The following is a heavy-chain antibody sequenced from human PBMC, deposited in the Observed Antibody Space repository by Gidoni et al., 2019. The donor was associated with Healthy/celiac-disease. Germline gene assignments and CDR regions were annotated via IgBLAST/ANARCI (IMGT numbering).Heavy chain of an antibody. D-gene: IGHD5-18*01. CDR3: ARDNVDTAMFDY. CDR2: IITIVGTA. Sequence: HVQLLHSGASVNNPGSPVQVSFKASCGPFSSYSISWVRQAPGQGLEWMGGIITIVGTAKYEQKFQGRVTITADKSTSRAYMELSSMRSEETAVYYCARDNVDTAMFDYGGQGTLVTVSS. V-gene: IGHV1-69*06. CDR1: CGPFSSYS. J-gene: IGHJ4*02.